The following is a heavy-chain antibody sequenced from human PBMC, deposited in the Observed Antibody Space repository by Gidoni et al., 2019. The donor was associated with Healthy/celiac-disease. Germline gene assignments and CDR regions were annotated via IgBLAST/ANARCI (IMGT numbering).Heavy chain of an antibody. D-gene: IGHD2-21*02. CDR1: GGSFSGYY. J-gene: IGHJ3*02. V-gene: IGHV4-34*01. CDR3: ARRTIVVVTAIRRPRAFDI. Sequence: QVQLQQWGAGLLKPSETLSLTCAVYGGSFSGYYWSWIRQPPGKGLEWIGEINHSGSTNYNPSLKSRVTISVDTSKNQFSLKLSSVTAADTAVYYCARRTIVVVTAIRRPRAFDIWGQGTMVTVSS. CDR2: INHSGST.